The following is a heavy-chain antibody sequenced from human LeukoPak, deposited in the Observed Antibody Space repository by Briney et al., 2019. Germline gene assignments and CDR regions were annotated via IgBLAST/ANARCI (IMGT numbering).Heavy chain of an antibody. CDR2: ISTTGTNI. D-gene: IGHD2/OR15-2a*01. CDR3: ANFGPLFRSLNF. V-gene: IGHV3-11*04. Sequence: GGSLRLSCTVSGFIFSDYHMSWMRQAPGKGLEWISYISTTGTNINYADSVKGRFTISRDNSRSSLYLQMDNLRADDTAVYYCANFGPLFRSLNFWSQGALVTVSS. CDR1: GFIFSDYH. J-gene: IGHJ4*02.